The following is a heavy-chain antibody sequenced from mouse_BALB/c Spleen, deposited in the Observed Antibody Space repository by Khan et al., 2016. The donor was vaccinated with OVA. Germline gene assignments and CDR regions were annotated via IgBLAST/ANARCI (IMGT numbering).Heavy chain of an antibody. V-gene: IGHV1S137*01. Sequence: QVQLKQSGAELVRPGVSVKISCKGSGYTFTDFTLHWMKQSHTKSLEWIGVISTYYGDATYNQKFKGKATMTVDKASSTAYLELARLTSEGSAIYYCTRGGGGNRFAYWGQGTLVTVSA. J-gene: IGHJ3*01. CDR1: GYTFTDFT. CDR2: ISTYYGDA. CDR3: TRGGGGNRFAY.